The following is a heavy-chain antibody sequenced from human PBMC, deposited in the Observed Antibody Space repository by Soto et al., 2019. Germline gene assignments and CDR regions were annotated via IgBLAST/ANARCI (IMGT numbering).Heavy chain of an antibody. J-gene: IGHJ4*02. CDR3: ARAFETYYYDSSGYQGDY. CDR2: IIPIFGTA. Sequence: VQLVQSGAEVKKPGSSVKVSCKASGGTFSSYAISWVRQAPGQGLEWMGGIIPIFGTANYAQKFQGRVTITADKSTSTAYMELSSLRSEDTAVYYCARAFETYYYDSSGYQGDYWGQGTLVTVSS. V-gene: IGHV1-69*06. CDR1: GGTFSSYA. D-gene: IGHD3-22*01.